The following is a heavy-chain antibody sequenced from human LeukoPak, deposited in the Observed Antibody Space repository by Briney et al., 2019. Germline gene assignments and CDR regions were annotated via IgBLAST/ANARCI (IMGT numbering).Heavy chain of an antibody. CDR2: ISYSGST. D-gene: IGHD4-17*01. Sequence: PSETLSLTCTVSGGSISSHYWTWIRQSPGKGLEWIGYISYSGSTNYNPSLKSRVTLSVDTSKNQFSLKLRSVTAADTAVYYCARDPTTVTKGFDIWGQGTMVNVSS. CDR3: ARDPTTVTKGFDI. J-gene: IGHJ3*02. V-gene: IGHV4-59*11. CDR1: GGSISSHY.